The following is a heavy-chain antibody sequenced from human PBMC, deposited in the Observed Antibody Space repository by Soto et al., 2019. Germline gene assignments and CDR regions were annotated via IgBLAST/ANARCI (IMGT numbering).Heavy chain of an antibody. CDR3: ARGAPSGGWSFYGY. CDR2: INANSGDT. Sequence: QVQLVQSGAEVKKPGASVKVSCKASGYTFTSYGITWVRQAPGQGLEWMGWINANSGDTNYAQNRQGRVTMTTDTSSNTAYLQLRSLTSDAPAVYYCARGAPSGGWSFYGYWGQGTLVTVSS. J-gene: IGHJ4*02. D-gene: IGHD6-19*01. CDR1: GYTFTSYG. V-gene: IGHV1-18*01.